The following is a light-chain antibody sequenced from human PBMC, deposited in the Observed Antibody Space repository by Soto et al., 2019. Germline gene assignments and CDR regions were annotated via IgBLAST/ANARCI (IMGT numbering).Light chain of an antibody. CDR1: SSNIGAGYD. CDR2: GNS. Sequence: QSVLTQPPSASGAPGQRVTISCTGSSSNIGAGYDVHWYQQLPGTAPKLLIYGNSNRPSGVPDRFSGSKSGTAASLAITGLRAEDDADYYCQSYDSSLSGWVFGGGTQLTVL. V-gene: IGLV1-40*01. J-gene: IGLJ3*02. CDR3: QSYDSSLSGWV.